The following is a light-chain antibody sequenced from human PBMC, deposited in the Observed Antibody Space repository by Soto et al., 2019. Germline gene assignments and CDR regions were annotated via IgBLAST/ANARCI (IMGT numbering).Light chain of an antibody. Sequence: ETVLTQSPGTLSLSPVERATLSCRASQSVGGSLAWYQQRPGQAPRLLVYHTSNRATGIPDRFSASGSGTDFTLTISRLEPEDFAVYYCQQYESSPRTFSQGTKVEIK. CDR1: QSVGGS. V-gene: IGKV3-20*01. CDR2: HTS. J-gene: IGKJ1*01. CDR3: QQYESSPRT.